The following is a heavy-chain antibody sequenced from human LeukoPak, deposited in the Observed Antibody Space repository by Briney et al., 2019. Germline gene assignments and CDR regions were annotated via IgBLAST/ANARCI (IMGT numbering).Heavy chain of an antibody. Sequence: SVKVSCKASGYTFTSYAMHWVRQAPGQGLEWMGRIIPILGIANYAQKFQGRVTITADKSTSTAYMELSSLRSEDTAVYYCARGYYGSGSYGEIDYWGQGTLVTVSS. J-gene: IGHJ4*02. CDR2: IIPILGIA. CDR1: GYTFTSYA. CDR3: ARGYYGSGSYGEIDY. V-gene: IGHV1-69*04. D-gene: IGHD3-10*01.